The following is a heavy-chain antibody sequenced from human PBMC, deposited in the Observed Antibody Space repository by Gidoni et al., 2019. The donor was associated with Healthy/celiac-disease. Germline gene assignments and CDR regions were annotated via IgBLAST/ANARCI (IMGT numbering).Heavy chain of an antibody. CDR2: INHSGST. CDR3: AGARSRSGPAEY. D-gene: IGHD6-19*01. J-gene: IGHJ4*02. V-gene: IGHV4-34*01. Sequence: QVQLQQWGAGLLKPSETLSLTCAVYGGSFSGYYWSWIRQPPGKGLEWIGEINHSGSTNYNPSLKSRVTISVDTSKNQFSLKLSSVTAADTAVYYCAGARSRSGPAEYWGQGTLVTVSS. CDR1: GGSFSGYY.